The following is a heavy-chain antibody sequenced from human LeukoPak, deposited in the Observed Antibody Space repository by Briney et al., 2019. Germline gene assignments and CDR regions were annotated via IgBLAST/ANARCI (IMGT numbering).Heavy chain of an antibody. J-gene: IGHJ4*02. CDR3: AAGEDYYDSSGYSDY. Sequence: SVKVSCKASGGTFSSYAISWVRQAPGQGLEWMGGIIPIFGTANYAQKFQGRVTITTDESTSTAYMELSSLRSEDTAVYYCAAGEDYYDSSGYSDYWGQGTLVTVSP. CDR1: GGTFSSYA. V-gene: IGHV1-69*05. CDR2: IIPIFGTA. D-gene: IGHD3-22*01.